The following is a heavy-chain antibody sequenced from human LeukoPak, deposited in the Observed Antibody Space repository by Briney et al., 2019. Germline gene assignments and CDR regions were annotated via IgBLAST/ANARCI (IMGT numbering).Heavy chain of an antibody. V-gene: IGHV3-30*02. CDR1: GITFSNYG. J-gene: IGHJ4*02. CDR2: VRDDGNRE. D-gene: IGHD2-2*02. Sequence: PGGSLRHSCSVSGITFSNYGMHWVRQAPGKGLEWVAFVRDDGNREYYEDSLKGRIAISRDNFKNTLYLQMNNVRPDDTAVYYCAKNRYGTSYHTLDYWGQGTLVTVAS. CDR3: AKNRYGTSYHTLDY.